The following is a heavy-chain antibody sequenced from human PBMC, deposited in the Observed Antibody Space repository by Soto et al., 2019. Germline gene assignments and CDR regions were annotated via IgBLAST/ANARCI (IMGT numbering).Heavy chain of an antibody. V-gene: IGHV3-30*14. J-gene: IGHJ5*02. CDR2: ISHDGRNE. CDR3: ARDGLPDDFRSGGYWFDP. D-gene: IGHD3-3*01. Sequence: QAYLVESGGGVVQPGRSLRLSCAASGFSFSTFALHWVRQAPGEGLEWVALISHDGRNEKYAESVKGRFTISRDNSKNTVYIQIDRLRLGDTGVYYCARDGLPDDFRSGGYWFDPWGQGTQVTVSS. CDR1: GFSFSTFA.